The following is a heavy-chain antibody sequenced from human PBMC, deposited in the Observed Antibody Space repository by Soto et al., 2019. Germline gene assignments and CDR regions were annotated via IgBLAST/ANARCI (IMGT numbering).Heavy chain of an antibody. CDR1: GFTFSNAW. Sequence: PGGSLRLSCAASGFTFSNAWMNWVRQAPGKGLEWVGRIKSKTDGGTTDYAAPVKGRFTISRDDSKNTLYLQMNSLKTEDTAVYYCTTQYYDILTGYYGSGFDYWGQGTLVTVSS. V-gene: IGHV3-15*07. CDR3: TTQYYDILTGYYGSGFDY. D-gene: IGHD3-9*01. J-gene: IGHJ4*02. CDR2: IKSKTDGGTT.